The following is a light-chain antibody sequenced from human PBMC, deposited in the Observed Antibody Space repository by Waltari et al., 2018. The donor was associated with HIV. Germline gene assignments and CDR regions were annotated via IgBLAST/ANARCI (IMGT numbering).Light chain of an antibody. Sequence: QSVLTQPPSASGTPGQRVTLSCSGSSSNVHWYQKFPGTAPKLLIYRNNQRPSGVPDRFSGSKSGTSASLAISGLRSEDEADYYCAAWGDNLSGPVLFGGGTKLTVL. CDR1: SSN. CDR3: AAWGDNLSGPVL. V-gene: IGLV1-47*01. CDR2: RNN. J-gene: IGLJ2*01.